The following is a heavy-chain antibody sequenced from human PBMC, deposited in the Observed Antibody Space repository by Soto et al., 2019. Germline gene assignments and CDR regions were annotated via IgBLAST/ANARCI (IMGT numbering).Heavy chain of an antibody. CDR3: ARDLYDIVVVPAAMVAFGAFDI. CDR1: GYTFTSYY. V-gene: IGHV1-46*01. Sequence: ASVKVSCKASGYTFTSYYMHWVRQAPGQGLEWMGIINPSGGSTSYAQKFQGRVTMTRDTSTSAVYMELSSLGSEDTAVYYCARDLYDIVVVPAAMVAFGAFDIWG. D-gene: IGHD2-2*01. CDR2: INPSGGST. J-gene: IGHJ3*02.